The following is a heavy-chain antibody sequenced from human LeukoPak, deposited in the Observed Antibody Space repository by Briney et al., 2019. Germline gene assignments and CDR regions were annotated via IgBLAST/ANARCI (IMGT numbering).Heavy chain of an antibody. CDR3: ARAGGSIAVAGIGWFDP. Sequence: SETLSLTCAVYGGSFSGYYWSWIRQPPKKGLEWIGEINHSGSTNYNPSLKSRVTISIDTSKNQFSLKLSSVTAADTAVYYCARAGGSIAVAGIGWFDPWGQGTLVTVSS. J-gene: IGHJ5*02. CDR2: INHSGST. V-gene: IGHV4-34*01. D-gene: IGHD6-19*01. CDR1: GGSFSGYY.